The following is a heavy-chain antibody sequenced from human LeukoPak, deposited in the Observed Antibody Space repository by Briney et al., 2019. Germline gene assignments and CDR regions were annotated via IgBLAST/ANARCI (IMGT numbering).Heavy chain of an antibody. Sequence: PGGSLRLSCAASGFTFSSYGMSWVRQAPGKGLEWVSAISGSGGSTYYADSVKGRFTISRENAKNSLYLQMNSLRAGDTAVYYCARGLRYCSSTSCYSIDAFDIWGQGTMVTVSS. CDR1: GFTFSSYG. CDR2: ISGSGGST. V-gene: IGHV3-23*01. D-gene: IGHD2-2*01. J-gene: IGHJ3*02. CDR3: ARGLRYCSSTSCYSIDAFDI.